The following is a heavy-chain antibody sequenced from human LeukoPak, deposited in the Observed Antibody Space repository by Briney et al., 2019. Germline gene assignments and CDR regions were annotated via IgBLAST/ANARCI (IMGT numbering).Heavy chain of an antibody. D-gene: IGHD5-18*01. CDR2: IYYTGST. V-gene: IGHV4-59*01. Sequence: SETLSLTCTVSGDSISDYYWSWIRQPPGKGLEWIGYIYYTGSTNYNPSLKSRATISVDTSKIHFSLKLNSVTAADTAVYYCARDRGYRYGYSFDMWGQGTMVTVSS. CDR3: ARDRGYRYGYSFDM. CDR1: GDSISDYY. J-gene: IGHJ3*02.